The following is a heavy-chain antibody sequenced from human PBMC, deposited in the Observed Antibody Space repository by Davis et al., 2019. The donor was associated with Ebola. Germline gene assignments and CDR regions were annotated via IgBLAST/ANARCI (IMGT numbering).Heavy chain of an antibody. D-gene: IGHD5-12*01. V-gene: IGHV3-48*04. CDR2: ISGDRTTI. CDR3: ARDIGYSGYVVYYGMDV. Sequence: GESLKISCVASGFSFSRYAMNWVRQAPGKGLEWISYISGDRTTIEYADSVMGRFTISRDNAKNSLYLQMNSLRAEDTAVYYCARDIGYSGYVVYYGMDVWGQGTTVTVSS. J-gene: IGHJ6*02. CDR1: GFSFSRYA.